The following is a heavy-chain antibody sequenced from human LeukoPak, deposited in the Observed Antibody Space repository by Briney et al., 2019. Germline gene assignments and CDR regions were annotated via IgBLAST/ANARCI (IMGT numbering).Heavy chain of an antibody. V-gene: IGHV3-23*01. Sequence: GGSLRLSCAASGFSFYTYAMSWVRQAPGKGLEWVSFITAGGRSTDYAESVKGRFTISRDNSKNTLYLQMNSLSVEDTAVYYCATNSFYYDTLTGYPAWGQGTVVTVSS. CDR3: ATNSFYYDTLTGYPA. CDR1: GFSFYTYA. D-gene: IGHD3-9*01. J-gene: IGHJ5*02. CDR2: ITAGGRST.